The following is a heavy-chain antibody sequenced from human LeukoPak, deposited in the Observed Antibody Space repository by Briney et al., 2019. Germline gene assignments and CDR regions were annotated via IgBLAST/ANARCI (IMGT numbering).Heavy chain of an antibody. Sequence: WASVKVSCKASGGTFSSYAISWVRQAPGQGLEWMGGIIPIFGTANYAQKFQGRVTITADESTSTAYMELSSLRSEDTAVYYCARAPTSYSNYFDYWGQGTLVTVSS. CDR2: IIPIFGTA. D-gene: IGHD4-11*01. CDR3: ARAPTSYSNYFDY. J-gene: IGHJ4*02. CDR1: GGTFSSYA. V-gene: IGHV1-69*13.